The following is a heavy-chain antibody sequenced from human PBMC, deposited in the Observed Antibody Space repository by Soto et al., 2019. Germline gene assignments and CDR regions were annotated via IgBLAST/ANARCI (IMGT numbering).Heavy chain of an antibody. CDR3: ARTGQLDY. V-gene: IGHV3-23*01. J-gene: IGHJ4*02. CDR1: GFTFSSFV. Sequence: EVQLLESGGGLAQPGGSLRLSCAASGFTFSSFVMSWVRQAPGKGLEWVSGIGGGGINTYYADSVKGRYTISRDNSKNTVYLQMNSLRDEDTAVYYCARTGQLDYWGQGTLVTVSS. CDR2: IGGGGINT.